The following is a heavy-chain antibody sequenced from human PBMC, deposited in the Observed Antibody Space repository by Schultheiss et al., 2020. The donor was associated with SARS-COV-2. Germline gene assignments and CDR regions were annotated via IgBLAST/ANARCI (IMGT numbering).Heavy chain of an antibody. CDR1: GGSVTSASDH. CDR3: AKGMDTAMVFDP. Sequence: SETLSLTCTVSGGSVTSASDHWSWIRQPPGKGLEWIGEIYHSGSTNYNPSLKSRVTISVDTSKNQFSLKLSSVTAADTAVYYCAKGMDTAMVFDPWGQGTLVTVSS. J-gene: IGHJ5*02. CDR2: IYHSGST. D-gene: IGHD5-18*01. V-gene: IGHV4-61*01.